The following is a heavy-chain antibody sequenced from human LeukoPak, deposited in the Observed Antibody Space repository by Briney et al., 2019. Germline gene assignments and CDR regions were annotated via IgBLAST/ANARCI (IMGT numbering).Heavy chain of an antibody. V-gene: IGHV3-11*04. CDR2: ISSSGSTI. D-gene: IGHD3-10*01. CDR3: ARDRHYGSGSYKY. J-gene: IGHJ4*02. CDR1: GFTFSDYY. Sequence: GGSLRLSCAASGFTFSDYYMSWIRQAPGKGLEWVSYISSSGSTIYYADSVKGRFTISRDNAKNSLYLQMNSLRAEDAAVYYCARDRHYGSGSYKYWGQGTLVTVSS.